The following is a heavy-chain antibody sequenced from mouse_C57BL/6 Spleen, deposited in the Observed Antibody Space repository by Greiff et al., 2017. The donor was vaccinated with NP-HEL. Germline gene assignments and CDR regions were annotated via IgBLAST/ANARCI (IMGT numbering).Heavy chain of an antibody. CDR2: ISDGGSYT. V-gene: IGHV5-4*01. D-gene: IGHD1-1*01. Sequence: EVMLVESGGGLVKPGGSLKLSCAASGFTFSSYAMSWVRQTPEKRLEWVATISDGGSYTYYPDNVKGRFTISRDNAKNNLYLQMSHLKSEDTAMYYGARDKNYGRTPFAYWGQGTLVTVSA. J-gene: IGHJ3*01. CDR1: GFTFSSYA. CDR3: ARDKNYGRTPFAY.